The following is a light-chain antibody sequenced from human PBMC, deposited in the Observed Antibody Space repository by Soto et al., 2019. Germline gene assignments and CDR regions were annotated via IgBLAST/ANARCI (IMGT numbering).Light chain of an antibody. V-gene: IGKV1-12*01. J-gene: IGKJ4*01. CDR1: QGISSW. CDR3: QQAHSFPLT. Sequence: DIQMTQSPSSVSASVGDRVIITCRARQGISSWLAWYQQKPGKAPNLLIYGEFNLQSAVPSRFSGSGSGTEFTLTINSLHPEDFATYYCQQAHSFPLTFGVGTKVEIK. CDR2: GEF.